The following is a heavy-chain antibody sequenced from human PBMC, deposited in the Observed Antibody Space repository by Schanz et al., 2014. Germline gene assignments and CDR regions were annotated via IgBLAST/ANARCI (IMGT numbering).Heavy chain of an antibody. CDR3: ARAQGVIHLYYGVDV. D-gene: IGHD3-10*01. CDR1: GFTFSRFG. V-gene: IGHV3-33*01. J-gene: IGHJ6*02. CDR2: VWSDGNTK. Sequence: QVQLAESGGGVVRPGRSLRLSCATSGFTFSRFGMHWVRQAPGKGPEWVALVWSDGNTKYYVDSVKGRFTISRDNSMNTVYLQMNSLISDDAAVYYCARAQGVIHLYYGVDVWGQGTTXTVSS.